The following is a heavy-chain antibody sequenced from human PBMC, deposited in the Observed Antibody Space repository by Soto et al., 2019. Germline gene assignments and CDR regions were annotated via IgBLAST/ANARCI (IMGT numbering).Heavy chain of an antibody. CDR3: ARGGNWNYGWFDP. D-gene: IGHD1-7*01. V-gene: IGHV4-59*01. Sequence: SGTLSLTCTVSGGSISSYYWSWVRQPPGKGLEWIGYIYYSGSTNYNPSLKSRVTISVDTSKNQFSLKLSSVTAADTAVYYCARGGNWNYGWFDPWGQGTLVTVSS. CDR2: IYYSGST. J-gene: IGHJ5*02. CDR1: GGSISSYY.